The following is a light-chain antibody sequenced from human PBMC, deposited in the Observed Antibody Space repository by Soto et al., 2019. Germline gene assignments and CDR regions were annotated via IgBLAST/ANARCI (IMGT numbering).Light chain of an antibody. CDR3: GTWDSRLSAVL. V-gene: IGLV1-51*01. CDR2: DNN. Sequence: QSVLTQPPSVSAAPGQKVTTSCSGSSSNIGNNYVSWYQQLPGTAPKLLIYDNNKRFSGIPDRFSGSKSGTSATLGITGLQTGDEADYYCGTWDSRLSAVLFGGGTKLTVL. CDR1: SSNIGNNY. J-gene: IGLJ2*01.